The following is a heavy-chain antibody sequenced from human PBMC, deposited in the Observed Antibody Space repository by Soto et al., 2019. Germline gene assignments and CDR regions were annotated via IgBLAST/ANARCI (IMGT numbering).Heavy chain of an antibody. CDR1: GFTFSSYA. J-gene: IGHJ6*02. D-gene: IGHD1-7*01. Sequence: GGSLRLSCAASGFTFSSYAMHWVRQAPGKGLEWVAVISYDGSNKYYADSVKGRFTISRDNSKNTLYLQMNSLRAEDTAVYYCARSWNYAGIPGDYYYGMDVWGQGTTVTVSS. CDR3: ARSWNYAGIPGDYYYGMDV. V-gene: IGHV3-30-3*01. CDR2: ISYDGSNK.